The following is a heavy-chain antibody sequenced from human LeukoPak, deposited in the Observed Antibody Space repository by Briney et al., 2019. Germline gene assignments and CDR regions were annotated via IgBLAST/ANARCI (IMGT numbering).Heavy chain of an antibody. D-gene: IGHD3-10*01. Sequence: GGSLRLSCAASGFTFSSYWMSWVRQAPGKGLEWVAKIKQDGSEKYYVDSVKGRFTISRDNAKNSLYLHMNSLGAEDTAVYYCARDLPDGTRGLFDYWGQGAVVTVSS. CDR2: IKQDGSEK. CDR1: GFTFSSYW. CDR3: ARDLPDGTRGLFDY. J-gene: IGHJ4*02. V-gene: IGHV3-7*01.